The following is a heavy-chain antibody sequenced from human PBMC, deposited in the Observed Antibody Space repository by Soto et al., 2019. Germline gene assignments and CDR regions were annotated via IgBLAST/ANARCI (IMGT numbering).Heavy chain of an antibody. CDR1: GYSFTDYH. D-gene: IGHD2-8*01. CDR2: INPKSGGT. V-gene: IGHV1-2*04. J-gene: IGHJ6*02. Sequence: GSVKVSCKASGYSFTDYHIHWVRQAPGQGLEWLGRINPKSGGTSTAQKFQGWVTMTRYRSISTVYMELTRLRSDDTAVYFCARGHSTDCSNGVCSFFYNHEMDVWGQGTTVTVSS. CDR3: ARGHSTDCSNGVCSFFYNHEMDV.